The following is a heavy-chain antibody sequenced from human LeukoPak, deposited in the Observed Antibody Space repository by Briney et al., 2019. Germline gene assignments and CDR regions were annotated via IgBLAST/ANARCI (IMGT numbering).Heavy chain of an antibody. CDR1: GFTFSSYG. CDR2: ISYDGSNK. J-gene: IGHJ1*01. Sequence: GGSLRLSCAASGFTFSSYGMHWVRQAPGKGLEWVAVISYDGSNKYYADSVKGRFTISRDNSKNTLYLQMNSLRAEDTAVYYCAKKSGLIAVRAYFQHWGQGTLVTVSS. V-gene: IGHV3-30*18. CDR3: AKKSGLIAVRAYFQH. D-gene: IGHD6-6*01.